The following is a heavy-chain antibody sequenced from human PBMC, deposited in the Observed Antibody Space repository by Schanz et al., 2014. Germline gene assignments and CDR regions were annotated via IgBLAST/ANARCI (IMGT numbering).Heavy chain of an antibody. CDR1: GFTFSSYA. CDR3: AKDSCSSTTCYGYGMDV. CDR2: ISASGGST. J-gene: IGHJ6*02. V-gene: IGHV3-23*01. D-gene: IGHD2-2*01. Sequence: EVQLLESGGGLVQPGGSLRLSCAASGFTFSSYAMSWVRQAPGKGLEWVSTISASGGSTYYADSVKGRFTISRDNSKNTLYLEINDPRAEDTAVYYCAKDSCSSTTCYGYGMDVWGQGSTVTVSS.